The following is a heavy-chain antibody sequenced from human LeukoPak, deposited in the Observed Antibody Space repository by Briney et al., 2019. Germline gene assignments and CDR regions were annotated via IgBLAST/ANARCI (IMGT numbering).Heavy chain of an antibody. CDR3: AKDSSGYYPYYFDY. J-gene: IGHJ4*02. Sequence: GTSLTLSCAASGFTLTTYGIHWVRQAPGKGLEWVAVISYDGINKDYADSVKGRFTISRDKSKNTVSLQMNNLRVEDTAVYYCAKDSSGYYPYYFDYWGQGTLVTVSS. D-gene: IGHD3-22*01. V-gene: IGHV3-30*18. CDR1: GFTLTTYG. CDR2: ISYDGINK.